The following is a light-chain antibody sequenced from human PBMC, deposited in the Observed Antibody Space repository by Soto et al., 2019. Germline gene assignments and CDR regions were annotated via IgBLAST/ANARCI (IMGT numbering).Light chain of an antibody. V-gene: IGKV1-27*01. CDR3: QKYNSAPST. CDR2: AAS. Sequence: DIQMTQSPSSLSASVGDRVTITCRASQGISSYLAWYQQKPGKVPKLLIYAASTLQSGVPSRFSGSGSGTDFTLTISSLQPEDVATYYCQKYNSAPSTFGGGTKWISN. CDR1: QGISSY. J-gene: IGKJ4*01.